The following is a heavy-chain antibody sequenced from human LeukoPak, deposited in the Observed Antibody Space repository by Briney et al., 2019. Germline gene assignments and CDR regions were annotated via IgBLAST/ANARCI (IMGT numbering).Heavy chain of an antibody. J-gene: IGHJ4*02. CDR3: AREYTVHYDFWSGYSY. D-gene: IGHD3-3*01. CDR1: GFTFSSYS. Sequence: GGSLSLSCAASGFTFSSYSMNWVRQAPGEGVECVSYICSSSSTIYYAAGVKGRFTISRDNAKNSLYLQMNSLRAEDTAVYYCAREYTVHYDFWSGYSYWGQGTLVTVSS. CDR2: ICSSSSTI. V-gene: IGHV3-48*01.